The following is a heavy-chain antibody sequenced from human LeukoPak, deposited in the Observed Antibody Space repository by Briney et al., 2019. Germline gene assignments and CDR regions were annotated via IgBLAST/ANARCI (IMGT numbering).Heavy chain of an antibody. CDR1: GYIFTSYA. CDR2: INVGSGNT. V-gene: IGHV1-3*01. CDR3: ARDRDIVGATPTDY. D-gene: IGHD1-26*01. Sequence: ASVKVSCKASGYIFTSYAMHWVRQAPGQRLEWMGWINVGSGNTKYSQKFQGRVTITRDTSASTAYMELSSLRSEDTAVCYCARDRDIVGATPTDYWGQGTLVTVSS. J-gene: IGHJ4*02.